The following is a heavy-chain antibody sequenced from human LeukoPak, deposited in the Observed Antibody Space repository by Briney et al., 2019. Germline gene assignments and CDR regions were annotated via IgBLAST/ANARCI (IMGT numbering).Heavy chain of an antibody. CDR1: GGTFSSYA. Sequence: SVKVSCKASGGTFSSYAISWVRQAPGQGLEWMGGIIPIFGTANYAQKFQGRVTITADESTSTAYMELSSLRSEDTAVYYCASRLDILTGYYPYWGQGTLVTVSP. J-gene: IGHJ4*02. V-gene: IGHV1-69*13. CDR3: ASRLDILTGYYPY. D-gene: IGHD3-9*01. CDR2: IIPIFGTA.